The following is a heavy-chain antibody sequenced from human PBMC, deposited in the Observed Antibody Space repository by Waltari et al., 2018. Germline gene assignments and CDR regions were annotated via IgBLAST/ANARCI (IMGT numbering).Heavy chain of an antibody. J-gene: IGHJ4*02. D-gene: IGHD6-6*01. CDR1: GYPFTGYD. V-gene: IGHV1-2*02. CDR2: INPNSGGT. CDR3: AGARKYSESIAATTLDY. Sequence: QVQLVQSGAEVKKPGASVKVSCKDSGYPFTGYDMNGVRQAPGQGLEWVGWINPNSGGTNYSQKFQGRVTMTRDTSISTAYMELSRLRSDDTAVYYCAGARKYSESIAATTLDYWGQVTLVTFSS.